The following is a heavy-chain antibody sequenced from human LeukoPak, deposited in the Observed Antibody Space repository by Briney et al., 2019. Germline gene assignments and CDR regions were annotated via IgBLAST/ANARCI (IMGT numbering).Heavy chain of an antibody. Sequence: GGSLRLSCAASGFTFSSYSMNWVRQAPGKGLTWVSYISSSSSTIYYADSVKGRFTISRDNAKNSLYLQMNSLRDEDTAVYYCASGWVGSSWPAPYWGQGTLVTVSS. CDR2: ISSSSSTI. CDR3: ASGWVGSSWPAPY. D-gene: IGHD6-13*01. J-gene: IGHJ4*02. V-gene: IGHV3-48*02. CDR1: GFTFSSYS.